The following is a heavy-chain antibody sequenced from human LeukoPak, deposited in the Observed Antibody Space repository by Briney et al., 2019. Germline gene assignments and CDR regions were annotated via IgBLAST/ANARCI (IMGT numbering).Heavy chain of an antibody. CDR2: ISPYSGRT. CDR1: GYTFSRSE. V-gene: IGHV1-18*01. CDR3: ARQNHPMAYSYKYYIDV. J-gene: IGHJ6*03. D-gene: IGHD5-12*01. Sequence: ASVKVSCKPSGYTFSRSEISWVRQAPGPGLEWIGWISPYSGRTTYGHKFQGRVTLTTDRPTSTAHMERRSLRSDDPAVYYCARQNHPMAYSYKYYIDVWGKGTTVTVSS.